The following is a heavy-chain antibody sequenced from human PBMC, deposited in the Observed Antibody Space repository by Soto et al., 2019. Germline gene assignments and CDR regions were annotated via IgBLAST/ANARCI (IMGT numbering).Heavy chain of an antibody. V-gene: IGHV4-59*01. CDR2: IHYNGNT. J-gene: IGHJ4*02. CDR1: GYSISSYS. CDR3: AREGNLGRWIQPLDS. Sequence: TSETLSLTCTVSGYSISSYSWSLIRQPPGKGLEWIGNIHYNGNTKYSPSLKSRVTMSVDTSKNHFSLKLISVTTADTAVYFCAREGNLGRWIQPLDSWGQGQWSPSP. D-gene: IGHD2-2*03.